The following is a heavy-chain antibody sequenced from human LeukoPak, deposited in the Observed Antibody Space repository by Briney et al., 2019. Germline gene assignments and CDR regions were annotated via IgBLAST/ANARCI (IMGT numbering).Heavy chain of an antibody. V-gene: IGHV3-73*01. D-gene: IGHD2-2*01. CDR3: TLEGVLVVPTRPNYLHYYFMDV. Sequence: QTGGSLKLSCAASGFSFSGTSMHWVRQASGKGLEWIAHVRSKTNNYATAYAASVKGTFTISRDDSKNTAYLEMNSLKTEDTAVYFCTLEGVLVVPTRPNYLHYYFMDVWGKGTTVTVSS. J-gene: IGHJ6*03. CDR1: GFSFSGTS. CDR2: VRSKTNNYAT.